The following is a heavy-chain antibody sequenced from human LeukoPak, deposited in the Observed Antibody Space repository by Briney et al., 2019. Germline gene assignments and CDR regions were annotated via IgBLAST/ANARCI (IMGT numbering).Heavy chain of an antibody. V-gene: IGHV1-8*01. J-gene: IGHJ4*02. CDR2: MNPNSGNT. Sequence: ASVKVSCKASGYTFTSYDINWVRQATGQGLEWMGWMNPNSGNTGYAQKFQGRVTMTRNTSISTAHMELSSLRSEDTAVYYCARGYIRQLSLAYWGQGTLVTVSS. CDR1: GYTFTSYD. CDR3: ARGYIRQLSLAY. D-gene: IGHD6-6*01.